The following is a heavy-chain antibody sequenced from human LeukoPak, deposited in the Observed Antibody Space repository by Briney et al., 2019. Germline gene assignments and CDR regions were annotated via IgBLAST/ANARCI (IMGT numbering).Heavy chain of an antibody. V-gene: IGHV1-8*01. Sequence: ASVKVSCKASGYTFTSYDINWVRQATGQGLEWMGWMNPNSGNTGYALKFQGRVTMTRNTSISTAYMELSSLRSEDTAVYYCARNGPSADDAFDIWGQGTMVTVSS. J-gene: IGHJ3*02. CDR3: ARNGPSADDAFDI. D-gene: IGHD2-8*01. CDR2: MNPNSGNT. CDR1: GYTFTSYD.